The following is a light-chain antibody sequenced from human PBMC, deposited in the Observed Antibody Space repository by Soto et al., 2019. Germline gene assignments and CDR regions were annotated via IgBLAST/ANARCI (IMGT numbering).Light chain of an antibody. V-gene: IGKV3-15*01. CDR2: DAS. CDR3: QQYNHWPLYT. J-gene: IGKJ2*01. Sequence: EVVMTQSPATLSVSPGERATLSCSASQSVSRNLAWYQQRPGRAPRLLIYDASTRATNIPTRFSGSGSGTEYTLTISSLQSEDFAVYYCQQYNHWPLYTFGQGTKLEIK. CDR1: QSVSRN.